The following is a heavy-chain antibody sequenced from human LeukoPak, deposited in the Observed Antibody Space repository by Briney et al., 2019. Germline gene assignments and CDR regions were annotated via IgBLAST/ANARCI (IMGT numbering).Heavy chain of an antibody. V-gene: IGHV1-18*01. D-gene: IGHD2-21*02. CDR1: GYTFTSYG. Sequence: GASVKVSCKASGYTFTSYGISWVRQAPGQGLEWMGWISAYNGNTNYAQKLQGRVTMTTDTSTSTAYMELRSLRSDDTAVYYCARVHIVVVTAIHRRYNWFDPWGQGTLVTASS. CDR3: ARVHIVVVTAIHRRYNWFDP. CDR2: ISAYNGNT. J-gene: IGHJ5*02.